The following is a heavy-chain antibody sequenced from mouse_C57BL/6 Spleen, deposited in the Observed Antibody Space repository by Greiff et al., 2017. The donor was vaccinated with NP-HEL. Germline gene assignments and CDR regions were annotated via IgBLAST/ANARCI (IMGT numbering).Heavy chain of an antibody. J-gene: IGHJ2*01. Sequence: VQLQQSGTVLARPGASVKMSCKTSGYTFTSYWMHWVNQRPGQGLEWIGAIYPGNSDTSYNQKFKGKAKLTAVTSASTAYMELSSLTNEDSAVYYCTRPTAQATLWDYWGQGTTLTVSS. CDR2: IYPGNSDT. D-gene: IGHD3-2*02. V-gene: IGHV1-5*01. CDR1: GYTFTSYW. CDR3: TRPTAQATLWDY.